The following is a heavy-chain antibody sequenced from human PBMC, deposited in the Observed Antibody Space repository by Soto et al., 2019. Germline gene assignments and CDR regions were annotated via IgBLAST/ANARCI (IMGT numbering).Heavy chain of an antibody. CDR2: ISWDGGST. CDR1: GFTFDDYT. D-gene: IGHD3-22*01. J-gene: IGHJ3*02. CDR3: AKGYDSSGYLDAFDI. Sequence: PGGSLRLSCAASGFTFDDYTMHWVRQAPGKGLERVSLISWDGGSTYYADSVKGRFTISRDNSKNSLYLQMNSLRTEDTALYYCAKGYDSSGYLDAFDIWGQGTMVTVSS. V-gene: IGHV3-43*01.